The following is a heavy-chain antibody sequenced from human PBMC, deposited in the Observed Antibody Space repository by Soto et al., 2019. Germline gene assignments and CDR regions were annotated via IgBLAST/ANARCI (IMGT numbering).Heavy chain of an antibody. V-gene: IGHV4-59*01. J-gene: IGHJ3*02. CDR3: ARRYGYAFDI. Sequence: SETLSLTSPVSGGSISPYYSSWIRQPPGKGLEWIGYIYYSGSTNYNPSLKSRVTISVDTSKNQFSLKLSSVTAADTAVYYCARRYGYAFDIWGQGTMVTVSS. CDR2: IYYSGST. D-gene: IGHD4-17*01. CDR1: GGSISPYY.